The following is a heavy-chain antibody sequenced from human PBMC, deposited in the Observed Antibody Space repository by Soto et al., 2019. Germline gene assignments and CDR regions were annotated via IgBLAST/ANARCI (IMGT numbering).Heavy chain of an antibody. CDR2: ISAYNGNT. CDR3: ARDGQPVEY. V-gene: IGHV1-18*01. CDR1: GYTFTSYY. D-gene: IGHD1-1*01. J-gene: IGHJ4*02. Sequence: QVQMVQSGAEVKKPGASVKVSCKASGYTFTSYYISWVRQAPGQGLECMGWISAYNGNTNYAQKLQGKVTMTTDTSTSTADRGLRSMRSDYTAVYYCARDGQPVEYWGQGTLVTVSS.